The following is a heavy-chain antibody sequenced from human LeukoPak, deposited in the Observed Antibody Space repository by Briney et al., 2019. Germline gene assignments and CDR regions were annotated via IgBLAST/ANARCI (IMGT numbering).Heavy chain of an antibody. CDR1: GGSISSYY. CDR2: IYYSGST. V-gene: IGHV4-59*01. Sequence: PSETLSLTCTVSGGSISSYYWSWIRQPPGKGLEWIGYIYYSGSTNYNPSLKSRVTISVDTSKNQFSLKLSSVTAAATAVYYCARMSRGLTIDYWGQGTLVTVSS. D-gene: IGHD3-10*01. CDR3: ARMSRGLTIDY. J-gene: IGHJ4*02.